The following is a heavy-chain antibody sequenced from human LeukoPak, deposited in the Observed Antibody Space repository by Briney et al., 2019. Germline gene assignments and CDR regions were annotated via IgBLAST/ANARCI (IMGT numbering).Heavy chain of an antibody. CDR2: IKSKIDGGTT. CDR1: GFTFSNAW. V-gene: IGHV3-15*01. CDR3: TTEGELTTYYYGMDV. Sequence: PGGSLRLSCAASGFTFSNAWMSWVRQAPGKGLEWVGRIKSKIDGGTTDYAAPVKGRFTISRDDSKNTLYLQMNSLKTEDTAVYYCTTEGELTTYYYGMDVWGKGTTVTVSS. J-gene: IGHJ6*04. D-gene: IGHD1-7*01.